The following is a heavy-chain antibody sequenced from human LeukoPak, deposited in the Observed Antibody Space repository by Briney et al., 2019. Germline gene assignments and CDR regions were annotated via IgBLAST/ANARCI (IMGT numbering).Heavy chain of an antibody. CDR3: TKATWVSNADAVL. J-gene: IGHJ1*01. V-gene: IGHV3-53*01. Sequence: GGSLRLSCAASGGTFSNDDMSWIRQAPARGLDWVWSLKGDGKTFYYDSVKGRFTLSIDTSRNKVYLQLNTLSVEDTAVYYCTKATWVSNADAVLWGQGTLVTVSS. CDR1: GGTFSNDD. D-gene: IGHD1-1*01. CDR2: LKGDGKT.